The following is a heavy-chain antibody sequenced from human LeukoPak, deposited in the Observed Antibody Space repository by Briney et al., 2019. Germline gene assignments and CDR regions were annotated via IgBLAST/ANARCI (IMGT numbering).Heavy chain of an antibody. D-gene: IGHD3-3*01. CDR3: ARASPLITIFGTDAFDI. V-gene: IGHV4-4*07. CDR2: IYTSGST. CDR1: GGSISGYY. J-gene: IGHJ3*02. Sequence: SETLSLTCTVSGGSISGYYWSWIRQPAGKGLEWIGRIYTSGSTNYNPSLKSRVTMSVDTSKNQLSLKLSSVTAADTAVYYCARASPLITIFGTDAFDIWGQGTMVTVSS.